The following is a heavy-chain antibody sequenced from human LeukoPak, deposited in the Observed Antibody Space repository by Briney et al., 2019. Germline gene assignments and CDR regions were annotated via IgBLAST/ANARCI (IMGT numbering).Heavy chain of an antibody. CDR1: GFTVSSNY. CDR3: ARDLVVPAATAALYYYYGMDV. V-gene: IGHV3-53*01. CDR2: IYSGGST. Sequence: GGSLRLSCAASGFTVSSNYMSWVRQAPGKGLEWVSAIYSGGSTYYADSVKGRFTISRDNSKNTLYLQMNSLRAEDTAVYYCARDLVVPAATAALYYYYGMDVWGKGTTVTVSS. J-gene: IGHJ6*04. D-gene: IGHD2-2*01.